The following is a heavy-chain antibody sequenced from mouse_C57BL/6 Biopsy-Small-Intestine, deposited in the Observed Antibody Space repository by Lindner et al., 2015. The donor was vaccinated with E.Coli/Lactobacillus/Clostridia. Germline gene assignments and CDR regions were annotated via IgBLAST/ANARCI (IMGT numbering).Heavy chain of an antibody. V-gene: IGHV14-2*02. J-gene: IGHJ3*01. Sequence: SVKVSCKASGYIFSDYYIHWVRQAPGQGLEWVGRIDPDSGGTNFAPKFQGRVTMTRDTSISTAYLGLRSLHSDDTAVFYCAREGEGSGWPPDAFDFWGQGSLVTVSS. D-gene: IGHD6-1*01. CDR1: GYIFSDYY. CDR3: AREGEGSGWPPDAFDF. CDR2: IDPDSGGT.